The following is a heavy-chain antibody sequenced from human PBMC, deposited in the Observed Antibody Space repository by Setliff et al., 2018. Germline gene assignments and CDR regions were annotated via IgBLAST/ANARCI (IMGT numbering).Heavy chain of an antibody. J-gene: IGHJ3*02. Sequence: GSLRLSCAASGFTFSSYAMSWVRQAPGKGLEWVANIKQDGSEKYYVDSVTGRFTISRDKAKNSLYLQMNSLRAEDTAVYYCAKASDSSGYYGYDIWGQGTMVTASS. V-gene: IGHV3-7*01. CDR2: IKQDGSEK. CDR1: GFTFSSYA. CDR3: AKASDSSGYYGYDI. D-gene: IGHD3-22*01.